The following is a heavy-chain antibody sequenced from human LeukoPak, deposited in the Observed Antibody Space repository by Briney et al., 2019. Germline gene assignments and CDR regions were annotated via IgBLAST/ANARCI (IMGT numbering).Heavy chain of an antibody. J-gene: IGHJ6*02. D-gene: IGHD3-10*01. CDR2: ISWNSGSI. CDR3: AKDLARGRGVIGINYYYGMDV. V-gene: IGHV3-9*01. CDR1: GFTFDDYA. Sequence: PGGSLRLSCAASGFTFDDYAMHWARQAPGKGLEWVSGISWNSGSIGYADSVKGRFTISRDNAKNSLYLQMNSLRAEDTALYYCAKDLARGRGVIGINYYYGMDVXGQXTXVTVSS.